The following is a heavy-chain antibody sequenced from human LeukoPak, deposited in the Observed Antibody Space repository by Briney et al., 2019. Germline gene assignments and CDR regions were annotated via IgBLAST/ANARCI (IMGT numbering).Heavy chain of an antibody. Sequence: PGGSLRLSCAASGFTFSSYWMHWVRQAPGKGLVWVSRINSDGSSTSYADSVKGRFTISRDNAKNTLYLQMNSLRAEDTAVYYCARSPMYYGLYYFDYWGQGTLVTVSS. V-gene: IGHV3-74*01. CDR3: ARSPMYYGLYYFDY. D-gene: IGHD3-10*01. CDR2: INSDGSST. J-gene: IGHJ4*02. CDR1: GFTFSSYW.